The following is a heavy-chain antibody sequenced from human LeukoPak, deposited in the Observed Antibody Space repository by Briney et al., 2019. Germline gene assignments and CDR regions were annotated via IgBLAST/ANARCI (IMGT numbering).Heavy chain of an antibody. D-gene: IGHD3-10*02. J-gene: IGHJ4*02. CDR1: GYTFTGYC. Sequence: ASVKVSCKSPGYTFTGYCLHWVRQAPGQGLEWMGWINPNSGATQFAQKFQGRVTMTRDTSISTAYMELSRLRSDDTAVYYCARGYLMIGPSYYFDYWGQGTLVTVSS. CDR2: INPNSGAT. V-gene: IGHV1-2*02. CDR3: ARGYLMIGPSYYFDY.